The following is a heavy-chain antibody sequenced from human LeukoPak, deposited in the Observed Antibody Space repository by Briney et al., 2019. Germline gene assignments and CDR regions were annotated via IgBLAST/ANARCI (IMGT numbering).Heavy chain of an antibody. CDR1: GFTFNSYA. CDR3: AKGSRGSYDY. J-gene: IGHJ4*02. V-gene: IGHV3-23*01. D-gene: IGHD1-26*01. CDR2: IIDSGIST. Sequence: GGSLRLSCAASGFTFNSYAMTWVRRAPEKGLEWVSSIIDSGISTYYGDSVKGRFTISRDNPKNTLYLQMNSLRAEDTAVYYCAKGSRGSYDYWGQGTLVTVSS.